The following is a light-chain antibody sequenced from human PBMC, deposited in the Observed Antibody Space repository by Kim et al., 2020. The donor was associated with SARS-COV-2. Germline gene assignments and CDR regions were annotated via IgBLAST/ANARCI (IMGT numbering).Light chain of an antibody. CDR1: QSISRY. CDR2: DAS. V-gene: IGKV3-11*01. J-gene: IGKJ4*01. CDR3: QQRSTWPLT. Sequence: LSPGDRATLSCRASQSISRYLAWYQQKPGQAPRLFIYDASNRATGIPARFSGSGSGTDFTLTISSLEPEDFAVYYCQQRSTWPLTFGGGTKVYIK.